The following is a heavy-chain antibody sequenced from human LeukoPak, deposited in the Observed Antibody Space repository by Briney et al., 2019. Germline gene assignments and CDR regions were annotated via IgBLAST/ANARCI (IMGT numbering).Heavy chain of an antibody. CDR3: ARARHSSGWFNYNHYYMDV. CDR1: GFTFSSYW. Sequence: GGPLRLSCAASGFTFSSYWMSWVRQPPGKGREWVANIKQDGSEKYYVHHVKGQFTISRDNAKNSLYLQMNSLRAEDTAVFYCARARHSSGWFNYNHYYMDVWGKGTTVTVSS. D-gene: IGHD6-19*01. J-gene: IGHJ6*03. CDR2: IKQDGSEK. V-gene: IGHV3-7*01.